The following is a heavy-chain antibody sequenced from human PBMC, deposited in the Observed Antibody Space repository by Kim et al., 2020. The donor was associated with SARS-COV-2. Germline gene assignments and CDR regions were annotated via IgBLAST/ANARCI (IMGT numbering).Heavy chain of an antibody. V-gene: IGHV4-4*07. CDR3: ARGCSTSCSVIFDY. Sequence: YNPSRKRRVTMSVDTSKNQFSLKLGSVTAADTAVYYCARGCSTSCSVIFDYWGQGTLVTVSS. D-gene: IGHD2-2*01. J-gene: IGHJ4*02.